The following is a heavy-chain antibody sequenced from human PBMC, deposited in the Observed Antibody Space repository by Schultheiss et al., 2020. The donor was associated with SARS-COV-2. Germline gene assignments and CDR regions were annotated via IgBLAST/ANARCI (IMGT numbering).Heavy chain of an antibody. CDR3: AKDHVLGYCSSTSCYSTGAFDI. V-gene: IGHV3-23*01. J-gene: IGHJ3*02. CDR2: ISGSGGST. Sequence: GESLKISCAASGFTFSSYAMHWVRQAPGKGLEWVSAISGSGGSTYYADSVKGRFTISRDNSKNTLYLQMNSLRAEDTAVYYCAKDHVLGYCSSTSCYSTGAFDIWGQGTMVTVSS. D-gene: IGHD2-2*02. CDR1: GFTFSSYA.